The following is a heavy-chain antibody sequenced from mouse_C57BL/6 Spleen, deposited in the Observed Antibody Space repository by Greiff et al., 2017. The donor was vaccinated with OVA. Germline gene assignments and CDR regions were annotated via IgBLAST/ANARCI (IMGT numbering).Heavy chain of an antibody. CDR1: GYSITSGYY. V-gene: IGHV3-6*01. CDR3: ARKGYYALGY. Sequence: ESGPGLVKPSQSLSLSCSVTGYSITSGYYWNWIRQFPGNKLEWMGYISYDGSNNYNPSLKNRISITRDTSKNQCFLKLNSVTTEDTATYDCARKGYYALGYWGQGASVTVAS. J-gene: IGHJ4*01. CDR2: ISYDGSN.